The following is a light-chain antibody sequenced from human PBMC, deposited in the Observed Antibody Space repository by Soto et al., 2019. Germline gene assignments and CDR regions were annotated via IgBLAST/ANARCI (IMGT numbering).Light chain of an antibody. CDR2: AAS. CDR3: QQSYSTPMYT. CDR1: QSISSY. J-gene: IGKJ2*01. Sequence: DIQMTQSPSSLSASVGDRVTITCRASQSISSYLNWYQQKPGKAPKLMIYAASRLQSGVPSRFSGSGSGTDFTLTISSLQPEDFATYYCQQSYSTPMYTLGQGTKLEIK. V-gene: IGKV1-39*01.